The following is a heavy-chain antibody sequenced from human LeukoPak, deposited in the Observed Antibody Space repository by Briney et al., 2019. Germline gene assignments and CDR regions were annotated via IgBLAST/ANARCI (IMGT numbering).Heavy chain of an antibody. CDR1: GFTFSSYG. CDR3: ATSSWWYYFDY. CDR2: ISYDGSNK. J-gene: IGHJ4*02. D-gene: IGHD6-13*01. V-gene: IGHV3-30*03. Sequence: GGSLRLSCAASGFTFSSYGMHWVRQATGKGLEWVAVISYDGSNKYYADSVKGRFTISRDNSKNTLYLQMNSLRAEDTAVYYCATSSWWYYFDYWGQGTLVTVSS.